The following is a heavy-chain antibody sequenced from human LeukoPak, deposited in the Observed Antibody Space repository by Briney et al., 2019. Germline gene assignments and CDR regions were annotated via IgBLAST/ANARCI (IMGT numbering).Heavy chain of an antibody. J-gene: IGHJ4*02. CDR1: GGSITTSAYY. Sequence: SETLSLTCAVSGGSITTSAYYLHWIRQPPGKGLEWVGTMYYSGSTYYNPSLKSRVNISLDTSKSQFSLKLSSVTAADTAVYYCARDPGHQLLLYYFDYWGQGTLVTVTS. CDR2: MYYSGST. CDR3: ARDPGHQLLLYYFDY. D-gene: IGHD2-2*01. V-gene: IGHV4-39*07.